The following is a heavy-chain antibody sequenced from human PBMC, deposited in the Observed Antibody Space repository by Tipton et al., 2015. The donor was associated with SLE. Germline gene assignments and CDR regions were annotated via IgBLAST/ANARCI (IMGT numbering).Heavy chain of an antibody. CDR3: AREGYDYYRGAFDI. V-gene: IGHV4-34*01. Sequence: TLSLTCAVYGGSFSGYYWSWIRQPPGKGLEWIGEINHSGSTNYNPSLKSRVTISVDTSKNQFSLKLSSVTAADTAVYYCAREGYDYYRGAFDIWGQGTMVTVSS. J-gene: IGHJ3*02. CDR2: INHSGST. D-gene: IGHD3-3*01. CDR1: GGSFSGYY.